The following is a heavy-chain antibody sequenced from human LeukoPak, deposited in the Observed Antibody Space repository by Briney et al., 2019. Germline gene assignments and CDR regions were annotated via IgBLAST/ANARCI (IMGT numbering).Heavy chain of an antibody. J-gene: IGHJ5*02. V-gene: IGHV4-59*01. CDR2: IYYSGST. D-gene: IGHD1-7*01. CDR3: ARALELGWFDP. Sequence: PSETLSLTCTVSGGSISSYYWSWIRQPPGKGLEWIGYIYYSGSTNYNPSLKSRVTISVDTSKNQFSLKLSSVTAADTAVYYCARALELGWFDPWGQGTLVTVSS. CDR1: GGSISSYY.